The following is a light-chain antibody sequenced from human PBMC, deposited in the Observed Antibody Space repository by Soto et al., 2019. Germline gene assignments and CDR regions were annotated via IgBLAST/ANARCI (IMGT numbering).Light chain of an antibody. CDR1: QGISSS. Sequence: DIQLTQSPSFLSASVGDRVTITCRASQGISSSLAWYQQKPGKAPKLLIYAASTLQSGVPSRFSGSGSGTEFTLTISRLQPPDVATFQLQTVNSYLYPFGHRTQMETK. J-gene: IGKJ2*01. CDR2: AAS. V-gene: IGKV1-9*01. CDR3: QTVNSYLYP.